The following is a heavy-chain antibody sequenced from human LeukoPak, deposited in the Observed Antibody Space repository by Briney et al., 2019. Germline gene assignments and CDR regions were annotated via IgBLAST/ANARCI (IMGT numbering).Heavy chain of an antibody. CDR1: GFTFSSYS. J-gene: IGHJ6*04. CDR2: ISSSSSYI. CDR3: ARDRVSYGFDYYYGMDV. V-gene: IGHV3-21*01. Sequence: GGSLRLSCAASGFTFSSYSMNWVRQAPGKGLEWVSSISSSSSYIYYADSVKGRFTISRDNAKNSLYLQMNSLRAEDTAVYHCARDRVSYGFDYYYGMDVWGKGTTVTVSS. D-gene: IGHD5-18*01.